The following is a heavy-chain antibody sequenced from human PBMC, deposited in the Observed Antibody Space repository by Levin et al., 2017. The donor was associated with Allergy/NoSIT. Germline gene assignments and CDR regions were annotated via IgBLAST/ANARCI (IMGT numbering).Heavy chain of an antibody. V-gene: IGHV3-43*01. CDR1: GFTFDDYT. CDR3: AKDGTPGDGYTLDY. CDR2: ISWDGGST. J-gene: IGHJ4*02. D-gene: IGHD5-24*01. Sequence: PGGSLRLSCAASGFTFDDYTMHWVRQAPGKGLEWVSLISWDGGSTYYADSVKGRFTISRDNSKNSLYLQMNSLRTEDTALYYCAKDGTPGDGYTLDYWGQGTLVTVSS.